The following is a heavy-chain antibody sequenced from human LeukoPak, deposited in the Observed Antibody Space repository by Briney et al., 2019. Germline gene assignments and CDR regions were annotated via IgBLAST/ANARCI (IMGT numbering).Heavy chain of an antibody. J-gene: IGHJ5*02. CDR1: GYSISSGYY. Sequence: SETLSLTCTVSGYSISSGYYWGWIRQPPGKGLEWIGSIYHSGSTYYHPSLKSRVTISVDTSKNQFSLKLSSVTAADTAVYYCARGEKSNWFDPWGQGTLVTVSS. V-gene: IGHV4-38-2*02. CDR2: IYHSGST. CDR3: ARGEKSNWFDP.